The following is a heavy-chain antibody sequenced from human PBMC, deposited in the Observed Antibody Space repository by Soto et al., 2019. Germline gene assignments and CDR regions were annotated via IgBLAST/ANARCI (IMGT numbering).Heavy chain of an antibody. V-gene: IGHV4-31*03. CDR2: IYYSGST. CDR1: GGSISSGGYY. CDR3: ARELVGYSGYDDY. D-gene: IGHD5-12*01. Sequence: SETLSLTCTVSGGSISSGGYYWSWIRQHPGKGLEWIGYIYYSGSTYYNPSLKSRVTISVDTSKNQFSLKLSSVTAADTAVYYCARELVGYSGYDDYWGQGTLVTVSS. J-gene: IGHJ4*02.